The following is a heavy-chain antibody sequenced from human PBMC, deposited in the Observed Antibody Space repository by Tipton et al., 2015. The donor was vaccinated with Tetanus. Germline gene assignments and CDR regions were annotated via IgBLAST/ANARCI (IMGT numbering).Heavy chain of an antibody. Sequence: QLVQSGAEMKKPGASVKVSCKASGYTFTGYYIYWVRQAPGQGLEWMGWIDPNSGGTVYAQKFQGGVTMTRGTSISTAYMELRSLRFDDTAVYYCARDRGDYIYYGMDVWGPGTTVTVS. D-gene: IGHD3-22*01. CDR3: ARDRGDYIYYGMDV. V-gene: IGHV1-2*02. CDR2: IDPNSGGT. J-gene: IGHJ6*02. CDR1: GYTFTGYY.